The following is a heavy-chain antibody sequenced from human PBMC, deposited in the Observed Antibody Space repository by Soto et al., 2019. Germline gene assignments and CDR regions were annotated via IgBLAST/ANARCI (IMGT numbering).Heavy chain of an antibody. V-gene: IGHV3-21*01. Sequence: GGSLRLSCAASGFTFSSYSMNWVRQAPGKGLEWVSSISSSSSYIYYADSVKGRFTISRDNAKNSLYLQMNSLRAEDTAVYYCASWLDFWSGYWAALYYMDVWGKGTTVTVSS. CDR1: GFTFSSYS. D-gene: IGHD3-3*01. CDR3: ASWLDFWSGYWAALYYMDV. J-gene: IGHJ6*03. CDR2: ISSSSSYI.